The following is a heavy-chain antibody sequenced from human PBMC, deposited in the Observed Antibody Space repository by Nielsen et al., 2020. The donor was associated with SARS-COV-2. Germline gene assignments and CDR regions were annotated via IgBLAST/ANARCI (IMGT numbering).Heavy chain of an antibody. D-gene: IGHD4-17*01. J-gene: IGHJ4*02. Sequence: GSLRLSCTVSGGSISSSSYYWGWIRQPPGKGLEWIGSIYYSGSTYYNPSLKSRVTISVDTSKNQFSLKLSSVTAADTAVYYCASYTYGDGFDYWGQGTLVTVSS. CDR2: IYYSGST. CDR1: GGSISSSSYY. V-gene: IGHV4-39*01. CDR3: ASYTYGDGFDY.